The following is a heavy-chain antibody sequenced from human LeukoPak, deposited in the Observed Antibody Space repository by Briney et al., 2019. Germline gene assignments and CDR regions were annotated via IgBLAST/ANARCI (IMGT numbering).Heavy chain of an antibody. CDR2: IVVGSGNT. Sequence: GASVKVSCKASGFTFTSSAVQWVRQARGQRLEWIGWIVVGSGNTNHAQKFQERVTITRDMSTSTAYMELSSLRSEDTAVYYCAADGGRIVGASNFDYWGQGTLVTVSS. CDR1: GFTFTSSA. V-gene: IGHV1-58*01. CDR3: AADGGRIVGASNFDY. D-gene: IGHD1-26*01. J-gene: IGHJ4*02.